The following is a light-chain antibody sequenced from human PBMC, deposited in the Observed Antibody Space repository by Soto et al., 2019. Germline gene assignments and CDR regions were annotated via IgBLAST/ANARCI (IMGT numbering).Light chain of an antibody. CDR3: QQYGSSPLT. CDR2: GAS. CDR1: QSVSSSD. V-gene: IGKV3-20*01. J-gene: IGKJ2*01. Sequence: EIVLTQSPGTLSLSPGERATLSCRASQSVSSSDLAWYQQKPGQAPRLLIYGASSRATGIPDRFSGSGSGTDFTLTISRLQPEDFAVYYCQQYGSSPLTFGQGTKLELK.